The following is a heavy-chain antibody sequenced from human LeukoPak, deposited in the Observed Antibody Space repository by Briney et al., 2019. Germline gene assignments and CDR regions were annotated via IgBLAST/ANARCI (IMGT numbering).Heavy chain of an antibody. CDR3: AKGSHDSSGYFLFDY. CDR2: ISWNSGSI. Sequence: PGRSLRLSCAASGFTFDDYAMHWVRRAPGKGLEWVSGISWNSGSIGYADSVKGRFTISRDNAKNSLYLQMNSLRAEDTALYYCAKGSHDSSGYFLFDYWGQGTLVTVSS. V-gene: IGHV3-9*01. D-gene: IGHD3-22*01. CDR1: GFTFDDYA. J-gene: IGHJ4*02.